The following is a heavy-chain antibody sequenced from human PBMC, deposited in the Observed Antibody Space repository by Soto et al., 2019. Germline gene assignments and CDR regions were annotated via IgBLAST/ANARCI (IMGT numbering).Heavy chain of an antibody. J-gene: IGHJ5*02. CDR3: ARDRYSGYDKKHNWFDP. V-gene: IGHV1-3*01. D-gene: IGHD5-12*01. CDR2: INAGNGNT. Sequence: QVQLVQSGAEVKKPGASVKVSCKASGYTFTSYAMHWVRQAPGQRLEWMGWINAGNGNTKYSQKFQGRVTITRDTAASTAYMELSSLRSDDTAVYYCARDRYSGYDKKHNWFDPWGQGTLVTVSS. CDR1: GYTFTSYA.